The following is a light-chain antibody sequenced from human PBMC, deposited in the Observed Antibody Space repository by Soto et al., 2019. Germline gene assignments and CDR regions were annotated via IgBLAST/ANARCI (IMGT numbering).Light chain of an antibody. J-gene: IGKJ4*01. V-gene: IGKV3-11*01. CDR2: DAS. CDR3: QQLSNWPPSLT. Sequence: EIVLTQSPATLSLSPGESATLSCMAIQSVSSYLAWYQPKPAQAPRLLIYDASHSATGIPARFSGSGSGTDFTLTISSREPEDFAVYYCQQLSNWPPSLTFGGGTQVEIK. CDR1: QSVSSY.